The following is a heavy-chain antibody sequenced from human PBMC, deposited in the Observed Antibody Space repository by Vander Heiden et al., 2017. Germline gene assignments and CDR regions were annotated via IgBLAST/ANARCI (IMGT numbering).Heavy chain of an antibody. D-gene: IGHD1-26*01. CDR1: GFTFSSYA. Sequence: EVHLLESGGGLVQPGGSLRHSCAASGFTFSSYAMTWVRQAPGKGLGWVSSISGSGGSTHYADSVKGRFTISRDNSKNTLDLQMNSLRAEDTAVYYCARTSGKYYFDYWGQGTPVTVSS. V-gene: IGHV3-23*01. CDR3: ARTSGKYYFDY. J-gene: IGHJ4*02. CDR2: ISGSGGST.